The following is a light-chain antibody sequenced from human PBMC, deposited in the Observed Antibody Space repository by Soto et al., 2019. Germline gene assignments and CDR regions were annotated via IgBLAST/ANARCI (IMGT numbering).Light chain of an antibody. CDR2: DAS. CDR1: QSVSSY. Sequence: EIVLTQSPATLSLSPGERATLSCRASQSVSSYLARYQQKPGQAPRLLIYDASNRATGIPARFSGGGSVTDFTLTISSREPEDFAVYYCQQRRNWPRFTFGPGTKVDIK. V-gene: IGKV3-11*01. CDR3: QQRRNWPRFT. J-gene: IGKJ3*01.